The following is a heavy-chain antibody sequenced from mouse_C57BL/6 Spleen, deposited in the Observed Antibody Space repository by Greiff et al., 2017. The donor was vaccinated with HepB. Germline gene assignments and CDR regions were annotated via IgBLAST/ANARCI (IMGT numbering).Heavy chain of an antibody. J-gene: IGHJ4*01. CDR2: IYPGDGDT. D-gene: IGHD1-1*01. CDR3: ARALYYYGSSWAMDY. V-gene: IGHV1-82*01. Sequence: VMLVESGPELVKPGASVKISCKASGYAFSSSWMNWVKQRPGKGLEWIGRIYPGDGDTNYNGKFKGKATLTADKSSSTAYMQLSSLTSEDSAVYFCARALYYYGSSWAMDYWGQGTSVTVSS. CDR1: GYAFSSSW.